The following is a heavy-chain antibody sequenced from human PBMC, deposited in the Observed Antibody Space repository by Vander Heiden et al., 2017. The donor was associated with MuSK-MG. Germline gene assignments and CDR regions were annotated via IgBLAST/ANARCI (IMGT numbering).Heavy chain of an antibody. CDR1: GFTFDDYA. CDR3: AKDRLLVRGAFDI. J-gene: IGHJ3*02. CDR2: ISWNSGSI. Sequence: EVQLVESGGGLVQPGRSLRLSCAASGFTFDDYAMPWVRQAPGKGLEWVSGISWNSGSIGYADAVKGRFTISRDNAKNSLYLQMNSLRAEDTALYYCAKDRLLVRGAFDIWGHGTMVTVSS. V-gene: IGHV3-9*01. D-gene: IGHD6-13*01.